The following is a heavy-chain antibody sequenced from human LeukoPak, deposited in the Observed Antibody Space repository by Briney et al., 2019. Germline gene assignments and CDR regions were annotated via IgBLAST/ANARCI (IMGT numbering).Heavy chain of an antibody. Sequence: GSLRLSCAASGFTFSSYAMHWVRQAPGKGLEYVSAISSNGGSTYYANSVKGRFTISRDNSKNTLYLQMGSLRAEDTAVYYCATGEPGSGSPAPRSFYFDYWGQGTLVTVSS. D-gene: IGHD3-10*01. CDR2: ISSNGGST. J-gene: IGHJ4*02. V-gene: IGHV3-64*01. CDR1: GFTFSSYA. CDR3: ATGEPGSGSPAPRSFYFDY.